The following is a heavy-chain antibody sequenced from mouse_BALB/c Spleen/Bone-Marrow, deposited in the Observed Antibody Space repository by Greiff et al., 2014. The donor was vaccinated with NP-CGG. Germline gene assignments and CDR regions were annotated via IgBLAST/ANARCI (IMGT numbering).Heavy chain of an antibody. Sequence: SGAELARPGASVKLSCKASGYTFASYWMQWVKQRPGQGLEWIGAIYPGDGDTRYTQKFKGKATLTADKSSSTAYMHLSSLASEDSAVYYCARERGNDYDGFAYWGKGLWSLSLQ. J-gene: IGHJ3*01. CDR1: GYTFASYW. CDR3: ARERGNDYDGFAY. CDR2: IYPGDGDT. V-gene: IGHV1-87*01. D-gene: IGHD2-4*01.